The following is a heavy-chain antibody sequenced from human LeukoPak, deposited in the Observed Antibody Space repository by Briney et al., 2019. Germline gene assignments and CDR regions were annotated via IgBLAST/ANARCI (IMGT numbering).Heavy chain of an antibody. J-gene: IGHJ4*02. CDR2: ISGSGGST. Sequence: TGGSLRLSCAASGFTFSSYAMSWVRQAPGKGLEWVSAISGSGGSTYYADSVKGRFTISRDNSKNTLYLQMNSLRAEDTAVYYCANGGDYDSSGSYDYWGQGTLVTVSS. D-gene: IGHD3-22*01. V-gene: IGHV3-23*01. CDR1: GFTFSSYA. CDR3: ANGGDYDSSGSYDY.